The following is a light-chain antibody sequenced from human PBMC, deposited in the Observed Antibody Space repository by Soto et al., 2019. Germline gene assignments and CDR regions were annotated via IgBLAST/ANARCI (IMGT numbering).Light chain of an antibody. J-gene: IGLJ2*01. CDR3: AACDASLNGVV. CDR1: SSNIGSNP. Sequence: QSVLTQPPSASGTPGLRVTVSCSGSSSNIGSNPVSWYQLLPGTAPKLLIYDNERPSGVPDRFSGSKSGTSASLAISGLQSDDAADYYCAACDASLNGVVFGGGTKLTV. CDR2: DN. V-gene: IGLV1-44*01.